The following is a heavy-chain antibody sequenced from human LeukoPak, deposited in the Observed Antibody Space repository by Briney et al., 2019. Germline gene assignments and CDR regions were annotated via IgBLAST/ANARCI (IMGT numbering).Heavy chain of an antibody. Sequence: GGSLRLSCAASGFTFRNYYMHWVRQAPGKGLEWVAVISYDGSNKYYADSVKGRFTISRDNSKNTLYLQMDSLRAEDTAVYYCAREPHPYYDILTGYYVVWGQGTLVTVSS. CDR2: ISYDGSNK. D-gene: IGHD3-9*01. CDR3: AREPHPYYDILTGYYVV. J-gene: IGHJ4*02. CDR1: GFTFRNYY. V-gene: IGHV3-30-3*01.